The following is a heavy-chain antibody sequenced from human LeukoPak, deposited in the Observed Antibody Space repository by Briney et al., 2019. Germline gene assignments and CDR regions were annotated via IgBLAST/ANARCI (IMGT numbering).Heavy chain of an antibody. J-gene: IGHJ4*02. CDR1: GGSFSGYY. CDR2: INHSGST. CDR3: ARGVRQWLAHGVDY. D-gene: IGHD6-19*01. V-gene: IGHV4-34*01. Sequence: SETLSLTCAVYGGSFSGYYWSWIRQPPGKGLEWIGEINHSGSTNYNPSPKNRVTISVDTSKNQFSLKLSSVTAADTAVYYCARGVRQWLAHGVDYWSQGTLVTVSS.